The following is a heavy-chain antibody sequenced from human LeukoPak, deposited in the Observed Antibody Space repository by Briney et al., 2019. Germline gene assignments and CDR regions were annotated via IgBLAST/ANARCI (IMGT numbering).Heavy chain of an antibody. J-gene: IGHJ4*02. D-gene: IGHD5-12*01. V-gene: IGHV1-2*02. Sequence: ASVKVSCKASGYTFTGYYMHWVRQAPGPGLEWMGWINPNSGGTKYAQKFQGRVTMTRDTSISTAYMELSRLRSDDTAVYYCARDTGGGILATLDYWGQGTLVTVSS. CDR2: INPNSGGT. CDR1: GYTFTGYY. CDR3: ARDTGGGILATLDY.